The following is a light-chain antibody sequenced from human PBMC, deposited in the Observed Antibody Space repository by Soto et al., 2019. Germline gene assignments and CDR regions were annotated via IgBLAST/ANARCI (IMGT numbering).Light chain of an antibody. CDR3: LQTYSTPPIT. J-gene: IGKJ5*01. CDR1: QTISSS. CDR2: AAS. Sequence: DIQMTQSPPSLSASVGDRVTITCRASQTISSSLNWYQQKPGKAPNLLIYAASSLQSGVPSRFSGSGSGTDFTLTISSLQPEDFATYYWLQTYSTPPITFGQGTRLEIK. V-gene: IGKV1-39*01.